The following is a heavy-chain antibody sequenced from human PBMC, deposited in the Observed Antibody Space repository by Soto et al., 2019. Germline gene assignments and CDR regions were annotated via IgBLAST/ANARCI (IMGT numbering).Heavy chain of an antibody. J-gene: IGHJ1*01. Sequence: EVQLVESGGGLVQPGGSVRLSCAASGFTFSSYWMNWVRQAPGKGLEWVANIKQDGSAKYYVDFVKGRFTISRDNAKNSRYLQMNSLRREDTAVYYCAGGSGCYIHQWGQGTLVTVSS. D-gene: IGHD6-19*01. CDR1: GFTFSSYW. V-gene: IGHV3-7*01. CDR2: IKQDGSAK. CDR3: AGGSGCYIHQ.